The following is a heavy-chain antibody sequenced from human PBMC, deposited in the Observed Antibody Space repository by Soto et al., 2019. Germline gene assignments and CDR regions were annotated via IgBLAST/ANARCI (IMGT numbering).Heavy chain of an antibody. CDR2: IVPIFETL. J-gene: IGHJ4*02. D-gene: IGHD6-19*01. CDR1: GATFSGYA. V-gene: IGHV1-69*18. Sequence: QVQLVQSGAEVKKPGSSVKVSCKASGATFSGYAINWVRQAPGQGLEWLGRIVPIFETLNYAERFQGRVEITADESTTTVYMELTNLTHEDTAVYYCVVMGNVAVSNPRSFDYWGQGTQVTVSS. CDR3: VVMGNVAVSNPRSFDY.